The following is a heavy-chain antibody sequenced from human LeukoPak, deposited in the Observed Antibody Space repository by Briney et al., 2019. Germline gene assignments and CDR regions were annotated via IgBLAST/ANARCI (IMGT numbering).Heavy chain of an antibody. CDR2: INQDGSVK. Sequence: GGSLRLSCAASGFAFSTYWMDWVRQAPGKGLEWVGNINQDGSVKHYVDSVRGRFTISRDNARNSVYLQMNALRVEDTAVYYCTRDFAVWGQGTLVTASS. CDR1: GFAFSTYW. D-gene: IGHD2-21*01. J-gene: IGHJ4*02. CDR3: TRDFAV. V-gene: IGHV3-7*01.